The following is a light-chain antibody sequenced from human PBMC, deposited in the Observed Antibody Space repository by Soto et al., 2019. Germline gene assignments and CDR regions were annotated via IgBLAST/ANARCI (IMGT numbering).Light chain of an antibody. CDR3: QQYYSTPGT. V-gene: IGKV4-1*01. CDR1: QSVLYSSNNKNY. Sequence: DIVMTQSPDSLAVSLGERATINGKSSQSVLYSSNNKNYLAWYQQKPGQPPKLLIYWASTRESGVPDRFSGSGSGTDFTLTISSLQAVDVAVYYCQQYYSTPGTFGQGTKVEIK. CDR2: WAS. J-gene: IGKJ1*01.